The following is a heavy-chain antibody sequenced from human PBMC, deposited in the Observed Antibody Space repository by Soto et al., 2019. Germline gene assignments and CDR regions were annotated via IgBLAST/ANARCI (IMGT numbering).Heavy chain of an antibody. Sequence: QVQLVQSGAEVKKPGSSVKVSCKASGGTFSSYAISWVRQAPGQGLEWMGGIISIFGTANYAQEFQGRVTITADESTSTAYIELSSLRSEDTAVYYCASLPMYYRAGEYFQHWGQGTLVTVSS. CDR2: IISIFGTA. CDR1: GGTFSSYA. V-gene: IGHV1-69*01. J-gene: IGHJ1*01. D-gene: IGHD3-10*01. CDR3: ASLPMYYRAGEYFQH.